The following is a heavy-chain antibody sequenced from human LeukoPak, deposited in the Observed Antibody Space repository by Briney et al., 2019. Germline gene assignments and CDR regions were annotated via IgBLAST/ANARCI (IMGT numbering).Heavy chain of an antibody. CDR2: IYYSGST. CDR3: AREPHSMKYYYGSGSLAGILDV. V-gene: IGHV4-59*01. D-gene: IGHD3-10*01. J-gene: IGHJ6*04. Sequence: SETLSLTCTVSGGSISSYYWSWIRQPPGKGLEWIGYIYYSGSTNYYPSLKSRVTISVDTSKNQFSLKLSSVTAADTAVYYCAREPHSMKYYYGSGSLAGILDVWGKGTTVTVSS. CDR1: GGSISSYY.